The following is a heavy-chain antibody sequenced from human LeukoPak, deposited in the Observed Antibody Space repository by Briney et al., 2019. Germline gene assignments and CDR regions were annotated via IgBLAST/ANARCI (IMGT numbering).Heavy chain of an antibody. D-gene: IGHD4-17*01. V-gene: IGHV3-13*01. CDR1: GFTFSSSD. J-gene: IGHJ4*02. Sequence: GGSLRLSCAASGFTFSSSDMHWVSQPTGKGLEWVSAIGTIGDTYYPGSVKGRFTISRDNAKNTLYLQMNSLRAEDTAVYYCARPYYCDYQFDYWGQGTLVTVSS. CDR2: IGTIGDT. CDR3: ARPYYCDYQFDY.